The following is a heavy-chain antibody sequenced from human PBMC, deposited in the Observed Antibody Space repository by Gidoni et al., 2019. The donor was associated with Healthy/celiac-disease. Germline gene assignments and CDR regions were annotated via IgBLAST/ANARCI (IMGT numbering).Heavy chain of an antibody. CDR2: ISGSGGLT. Sequence: EVQLLESGGGLVQPGGSLRLSCAASGFPFHTYAMSWVRQAPGKGLEWVSAISGSGGLTYHADSVKGRFTISRDNSKNTLYLQMNSLRAEDTAVYYCAKAGIRGTVYYFEYWGQGTLVTVSS. CDR1: GFPFHTYA. J-gene: IGHJ4*02. CDR3: AKAGIRGTVYYFEY. V-gene: IGHV3-23*01. D-gene: IGHD6-13*01.